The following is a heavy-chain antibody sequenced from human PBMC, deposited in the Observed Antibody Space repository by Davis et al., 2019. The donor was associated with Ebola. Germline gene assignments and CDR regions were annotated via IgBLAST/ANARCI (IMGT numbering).Heavy chain of an antibody. J-gene: IGHJ3*02. CDR2: IIPIFGTA. CDR1: GGTFSSYA. V-gene: IGHV1-69*05. D-gene: IGHD6-13*01. Sequence: SVKVSRKASGGTFSSYAISWVRQAPGQGLEWMGGIIPIFGTANYAQKFQGRVTMTRDTSTSTVYMELSSLRSEDTAVYYCARDRQQLIPGGAFDIWGQGTMVTVSS. CDR3: ARDRQQLIPGGAFDI.